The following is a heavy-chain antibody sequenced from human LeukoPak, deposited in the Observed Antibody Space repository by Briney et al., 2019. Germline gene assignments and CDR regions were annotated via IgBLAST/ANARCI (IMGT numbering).Heavy chain of an antibody. CDR3: ASTIFGVVTPPPFDY. CDR1: GGSFSGYY. D-gene: IGHD3-3*01. J-gene: IGHJ4*02. Sequence: SETLSLTCAVYGGSFSGYYWSWIRQPPGKGLEWIGEINHSGSTNYNPSLKSRVTISVDTSKNQFSLKLSSVTAADTAVYYCASTIFGVVTPPPFDYWGQGTLVTVSS. V-gene: IGHV4-34*01. CDR2: INHSGST.